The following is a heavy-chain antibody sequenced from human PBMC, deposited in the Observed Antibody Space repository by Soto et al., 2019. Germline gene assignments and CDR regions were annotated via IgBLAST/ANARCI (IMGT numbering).Heavy chain of an antibody. Sequence: GESLKISCKGSGYSFTSYWIGWVRQMPGKGLEWMGIIYPGDSDTRYSPSFQGQVTISADKSISTAYLQWSSLKASDTAMYYCARRRPNIVLVPAAIPEAGPNWFDPWGQGTLVTVSS. CDR2: IYPGDSDT. J-gene: IGHJ5*02. CDR3: ARRRPNIVLVPAAIPEAGPNWFDP. CDR1: GYSFTSYW. V-gene: IGHV5-51*01. D-gene: IGHD2-2*02.